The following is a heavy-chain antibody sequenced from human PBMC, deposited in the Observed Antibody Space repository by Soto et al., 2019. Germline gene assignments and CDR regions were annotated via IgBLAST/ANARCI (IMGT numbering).Heavy chain of an antibody. CDR1: GGSISSYY. J-gene: IGHJ6*04. CDR2: IYYSGST. V-gene: IGHV4-59*08. D-gene: IGHD2-2*01. CDR3: ARLEDIVVVPAAPDV. Sequence: PSETLSLTCTVSGGSISSYYWSWIRQPPGKGLEWIGYIYYSGSTNYNPSLKSRVTISVDTSKNQFSLKLSSVTAADTAVYYCARLEDIVVVPAAPDVWGKGTKVTVSS.